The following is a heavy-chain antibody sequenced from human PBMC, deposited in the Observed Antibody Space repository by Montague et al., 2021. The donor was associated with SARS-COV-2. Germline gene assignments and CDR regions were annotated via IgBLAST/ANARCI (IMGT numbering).Heavy chain of an antibody. V-gene: IGHV4-59*01. J-gene: IGHJ5*01. CDR3: ARQDAWAYCGDECYRGWFDS. CDR1: FGSISTYY. D-gene: IGHD2-21*01. Sequence: SETLSLTCTVSFGSISTYYWSWIRQPSGKGLEWIGFIFYNGSTKYNPSLKRRVSISLDTSNNQFSLKLSSVTAADTAVYYCARQDAWAYCGDECYRGWFDSWGQGTLVTVSS. CDR2: IFYNGST.